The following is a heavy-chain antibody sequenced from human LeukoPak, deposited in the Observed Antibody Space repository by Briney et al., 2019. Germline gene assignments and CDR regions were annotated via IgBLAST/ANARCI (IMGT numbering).Heavy chain of an antibody. Sequence: GGSLRLSCEASGFTFSNYGMHWVRQAPGKGLEWVSTITDSGDTTYSADSVKGRFTISRDNSKNTLYLQMNSLRAEDTAVYYCAKDGALSTSWYFYCDYWGQGTLVTVSS. CDR2: ITDSGDTT. V-gene: IGHV3-23*01. J-gene: IGHJ4*02. D-gene: IGHD2-2*01. CDR1: GFTFSNYG. CDR3: AKDGALSTSWYFYCDY.